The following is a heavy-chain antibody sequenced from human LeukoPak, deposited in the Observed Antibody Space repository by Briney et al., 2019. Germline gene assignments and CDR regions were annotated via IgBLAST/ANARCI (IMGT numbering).Heavy chain of an antibody. J-gene: IGHJ1*01. Sequence: ASVKVSCKASRYTFTTYDINRVRQATGQGLEWMGWMNPNSGNTGYAQKFQGGVSMTRDTSTSTAYMELSSLTSEDTAVYYCARGGGSSWTQRGYFQYWGQGTLVTVSS. V-gene: IGHV1-8*01. CDR3: ARGGGSSWTQRGYFQY. D-gene: IGHD6-13*01. CDR2: MNPNSGNT. CDR1: RYTFTTYD.